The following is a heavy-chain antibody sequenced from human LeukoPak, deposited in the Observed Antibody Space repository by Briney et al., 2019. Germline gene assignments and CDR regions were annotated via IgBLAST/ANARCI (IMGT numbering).Heavy chain of an antibody. CDR3: ASASSHRIAAGGDY. Sequence: GGSLRLSCAASGFTFTNYWMHWVRQGQGKGLVWVSRISNDGSSRHYADSVKGRFTISRDNSKNMMYLQMNSLRAEDTAVYYCASASSHRIAAGGDYWGHGTLVTVSS. J-gene: IGHJ4*01. V-gene: IGHV3-74*01. D-gene: IGHD6-13*01. CDR1: GFTFTNYW. CDR2: ISNDGSSR.